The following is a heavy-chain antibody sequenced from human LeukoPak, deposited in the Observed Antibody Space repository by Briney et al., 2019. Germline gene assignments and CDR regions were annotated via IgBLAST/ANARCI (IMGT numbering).Heavy chain of an antibody. V-gene: IGHV4-39*01. J-gene: IGHJ3*02. Sequence: PSETLSLTCTVSGGSISSSSYYWGWIRQPPGKGLEWIGSIYYSGSTYYNPSLKSRVTISVDTSKNQFSLKLSSVTAADTAVYYCAGLVRPSSIWELPDDAFDIWGQGTMVTVSS. CDR2: IYYSGST. CDR3: AGLVRPSSIWELPDDAFDI. CDR1: GGSISSSSYY. D-gene: IGHD1-26*01.